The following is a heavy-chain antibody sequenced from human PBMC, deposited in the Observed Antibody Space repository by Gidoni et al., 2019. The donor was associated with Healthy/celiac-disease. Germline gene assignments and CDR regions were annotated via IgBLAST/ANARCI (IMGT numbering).Heavy chain of an antibody. Sequence: QLQLQESGPGLVKPSETLSLTCTVSGGSISSSSYYWGWIRQPPGKGLEWMGSIYYSGSTYYNPSLKSRVTISVDTSKNQFSLKLSSVTAADTAVYYCASIKGPGSMGWFDPWGQGTLVTVSS. D-gene: IGHD3-10*01. J-gene: IGHJ5*02. CDR3: ASIKGPGSMGWFDP. CDR2: IYYSGST. V-gene: IGHV4-39*01. CDR1: GGSISSSSYY.